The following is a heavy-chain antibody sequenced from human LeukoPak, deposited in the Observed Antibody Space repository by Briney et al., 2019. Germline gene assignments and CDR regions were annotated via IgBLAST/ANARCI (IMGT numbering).Heavy chain of an antibody. V-gene: IGHV4-59*01. CDR2: IYYSGST. J-gene: IGHJ3*02. CDR1: GGSISSYY. Sequence: SETLSPTCTVSGGSISSYYWSWIRQPPGKGLEWIGYIYYSGSTNYNPSLKSRVTISVDTSKNQFSLKLSSVTAADTAVYYCARDSYDSSGADAFDIWGQGTMVTVSS. D-gene: IGHD3-22*01. CDR3: ARDSYDSSGADAFDI.